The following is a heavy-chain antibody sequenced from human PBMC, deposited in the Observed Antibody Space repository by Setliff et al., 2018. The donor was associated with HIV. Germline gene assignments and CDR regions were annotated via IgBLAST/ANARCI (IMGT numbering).Heavy chain of an antibody. D-gene: IGHD3-3*01. V-gene: IGHV4-39*01. CDR1: GGSISSISYY. J-gene: IGHJ3*02. Sequence: LSLTCTVSGGSISSISYYWGWVRQPPGKGLEWIGSVYYSGTTYYNPSLTSRVTISVDPSKNQFSLKLTSVTAADTALYYCARYFSIFGVTIISNDAFDIWGRGTMVTVSS. CDR2: VYYSGTT. CDR3: ARYFSIFGVTIISNDAFDI.